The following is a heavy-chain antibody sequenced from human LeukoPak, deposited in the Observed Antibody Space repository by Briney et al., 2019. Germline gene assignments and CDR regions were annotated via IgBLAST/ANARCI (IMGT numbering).Heavy chain of an antibody. D-gene: IGHD3-10*01. CDR3: ATSPRGTQYAFDI. J-gene: IGHJ3*02. V-gene: IGHV1-18*01. CDR1: GYTFTSYG. Sequence: GASVKVSCKASGYTFTSYGISWVRQAPGQGLEWMGWISAYNGNTNYAQKLQGRVTMTTDTSTSTAYMELSSLRSEDTAVYYCATSPRGTQYAFDIWGQGTMVTVSS. CDR2: ISAYNGNT.